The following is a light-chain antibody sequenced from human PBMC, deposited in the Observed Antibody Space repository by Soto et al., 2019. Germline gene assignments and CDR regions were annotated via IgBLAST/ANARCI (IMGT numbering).Light chain of an antibody. Sequence: EIVLTQSPGTLSLSPGERATLSCRASQSVSSNFLAWYQHKPGQAPSLLIYDASNRATGIPDRFSGSGSGTDFTLTISSLEPEDFAMYYCQQYGSSAPITFGQGTRLEIE. CDR2: DAS. V-gene: IGKV3-20*01. J-gene: IGKJ5*01. CDR1: QSVSSNF. CDR3: QQYGSSAPIT.